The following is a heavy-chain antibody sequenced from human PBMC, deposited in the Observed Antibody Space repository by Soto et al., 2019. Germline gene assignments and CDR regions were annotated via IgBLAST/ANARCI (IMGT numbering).Heavy chain of an antibody. D-gene: IGHD6-13*01. CDR2: ISYDGDNT. CDR1: GFSFSSYG. Sequence: GGSLRLSCAASGFSFSSYGMHWVRQAPGKGLEWVALISYDGDNTYYADSVKGRFTISRDNSKNTLYLQMNSLRAEDTATYYCAGAYTSSWYLTAIDYWGQGTLVTVSS. V-gene: IGHV3-33*01. J-gene: IGHJ4*02. CDR3: AGAYTSSWYLTAIDY.